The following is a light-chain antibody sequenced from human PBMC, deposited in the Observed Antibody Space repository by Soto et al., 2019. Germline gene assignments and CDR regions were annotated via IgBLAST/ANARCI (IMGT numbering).Light chain of an antibody. CDR2: GDS. V-gene: IGLV1-40*01. CDR3: QSYDTSLRGWV. CDR1: SSNIGAGFD. Sequence: QSVLTQPPSVSGAPGQRVTISCTGSSSNIGAGFDVHWYQQLPGTAPKLLIYGDSNRPSGVPDRFSGSKSGTSASLAITGLQAEDEAHYYCQSYDTSLRGWVFGGGTKLTVL. J-gene: IGLJ3*02.